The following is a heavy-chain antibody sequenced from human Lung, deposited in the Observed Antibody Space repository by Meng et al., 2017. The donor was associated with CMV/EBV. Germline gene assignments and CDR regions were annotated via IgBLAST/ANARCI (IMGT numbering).Heavy chain of an antibody. V-gene: IGHV1-18*01. Sequence: ASVXVSXKASGYTFTSYGISWVRQAPGQGLEWMGWISAYNGNTNYAQKLQGRVTMTTDTSTSTAYMELRSLRSDDTAVYYCARVRYYDFWSGYFNGMDVWXQGTTVTVSS. J-gene: IGHJ6*02. D-gene: IGHD3-3*01. CDR3: ARVRYYDFWSGYFNGMDV. CDR1: GYTFTSYG. CDR2: ISAYNGNT.